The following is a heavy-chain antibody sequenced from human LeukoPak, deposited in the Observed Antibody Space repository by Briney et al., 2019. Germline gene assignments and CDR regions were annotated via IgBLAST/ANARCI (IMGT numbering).Heavy chain of an antibody. CDR2: IKKDGSEK. CDR1: GFTFSSYW. V-gene: IGHV3-7*01. J-gene: IGHJ4*02. Sequence: GGSLRLSCAASGFTFSSYWMSWVRQAPGKGLEWVANIKKDGSEKYYVDSVKGRFAISRDNAKTSLYLQMNSLRAEDTAVYYCARDLSGVTGYTYGRGIDYWGQGTLVTVSS. D-gene: IGHD5-18*01. CDR3: ARDLSGVTGYTYGRGIDY.